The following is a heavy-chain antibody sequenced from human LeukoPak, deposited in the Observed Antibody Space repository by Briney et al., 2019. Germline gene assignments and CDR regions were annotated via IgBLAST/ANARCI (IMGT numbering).Heavy chain of an antibody. Sequence: GGSLRLSCAASGFTFSSYGMHWVRQAPGKGLGWVAFIRYDGSNKYYADSVKGRFTISRDNSKNTLYLQMNSLRAEDTAVYYCAKESRVATTPLDYWGQGTLVTVSS. D-gene: IGHD5-12*01. CDR1: GFTFSSYG. V-gene: IGHV3-30*02. CDR2: IRYDGSNK. CDR3: AKESRVATTPLDY. J-gene: IGHJ4*02.